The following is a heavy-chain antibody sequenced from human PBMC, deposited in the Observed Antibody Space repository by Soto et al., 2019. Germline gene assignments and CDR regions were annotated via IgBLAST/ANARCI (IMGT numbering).Heavy chain of an antibody. Sequence: QVQLVESGGGVVQPGRSLRLSCAASGFTFSSYAMHWVRQAPGKGLEWVAVISYDGSNKYYADSVKGRFTISRDNSKNTLYLQMNSLRAEDTAVYYCASSPLTHHDAFDIWGQGTMVTVSS. V-gene: IGHV3-30-3*01. J-gene: IGHJ3*02. CDR1: GFTFSSYA. CDR2: ISYDGSNK. CDR3: ASSPLTHHDAFDI.